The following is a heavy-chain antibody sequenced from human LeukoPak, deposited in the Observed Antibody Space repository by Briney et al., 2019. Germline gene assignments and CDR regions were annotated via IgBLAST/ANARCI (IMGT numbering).Heavy chain of an antibody. CDR1: GGSISSYY. CDR2: IYTSGST. J-gene: IGHJ4*02. Sequence: SETLSLTCTVSGGSISSYYWSWIRQPAGKGLEWIGRIYTSGSTNYNPSLKSRVTMSVDTSKNQFSLKLSSVTAADTAVYYCARDRGVYCSSTSCRGVDYWGQGTLVTVSS. V-gene: IGHV4-4*07. CDR3: ARDRGVYCSSTSCRGVDY. D-gene: IGHD2-2*01.